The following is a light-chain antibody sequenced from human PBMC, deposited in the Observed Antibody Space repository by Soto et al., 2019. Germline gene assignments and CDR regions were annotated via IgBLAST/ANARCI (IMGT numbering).Light chain of an antibody. Sequence: QSVLTQPASVSGSPGQSITISCTGTSSDVGGYNYVSWYQQHPDKAPKLIPYEVSNRPSGVSNRFSGSKSGNTASLTISGLQTEDGADYYCSSYTDNSTLVFGTGTKGTVL. CDR3: SSYTDNSTLV. V-gene: IGLV2-14*01. CDR2: EVS. CDR1: SSDVGGYNY. J-gene: IGLJ1*01.